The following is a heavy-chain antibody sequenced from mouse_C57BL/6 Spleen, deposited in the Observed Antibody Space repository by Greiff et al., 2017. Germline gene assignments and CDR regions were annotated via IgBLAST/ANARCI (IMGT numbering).Heavy chain of an antibody. D-gene: IGHD2-5*01. CDR2: IDPSDSET. CDR3: ARQGSKFYYAMDY. Sequence: QVQLQQPGAELVRPGSSVKLSCKASGYTFTSYWMHWVKQRPIQGLEWIGNIDPSDSETHYNQKFKDKATLTVDKSSSTAYMQLSSLTSEDSAVYYCARQGSKFYYAMDYWGQGTSVTVSS. V-gene: IGHV1-52*01. J-gene: IGHJ4*01. CDR1: GYTFTSYW.